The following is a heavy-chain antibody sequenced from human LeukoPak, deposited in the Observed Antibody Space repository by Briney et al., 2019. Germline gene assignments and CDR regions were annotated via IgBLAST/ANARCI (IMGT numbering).Heavy chain of an antibody. J-gene: IGHJ3*02. CDR1: GYTFTSDD. V-gene: IGHV1-8*01. D-gene: IGHD3-3*01. Sequence: ASVKVSCKASGYTFTSDDINWVRQATGQGLESMGWMNPNSGNTGYAQKFQGRVTMTRNTSISTAYMELSSLRSEDTAVYYCARGHRVLRFLEWLEGAFDIWGQGTMVTVSS. CDR3: ARGHRVLRFLEWLEGAFDI. CDR2: MNPNSGNT.